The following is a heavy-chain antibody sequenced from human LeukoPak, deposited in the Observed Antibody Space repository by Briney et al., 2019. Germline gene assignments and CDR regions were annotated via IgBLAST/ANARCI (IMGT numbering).Heavy chain of an antibody. Sequence: ASVKVSCKASGYTFTGYYMHWVRQAPGQGLEWMGRINPNSGGTNYAQKFQGRVTVTRDTSISTAYMELSRLRSDDTAVYYCARGILDAYYYGSGSYYHFDYWGLGTLVTVSS. CDR1: GYTFTGYY. D-gene: IGHD3-10*01. CDR2: INPNSGGT. CDR3: ARGILDAYYYGSGSYYHFDY. J-gene: IGHJ4*02. V-gene: IGHV1-2*06.